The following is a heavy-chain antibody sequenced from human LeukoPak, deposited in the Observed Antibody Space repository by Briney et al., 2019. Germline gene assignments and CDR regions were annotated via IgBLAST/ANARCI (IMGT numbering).Heavy chain of an antibody. CDR3: ARARGYYDSSGLIYRDAFDI. J-gene: IGHJ3*02. Sequence: ASVKVSCKTSGYTFTNFGFTWVRQAPGQGLEWMGWSSAYNGNTDYAQKRQGRVTMTTDASTSTAYMELRSLRSDDTAVYYCARARGYYDSSGLIYRDAFDIWGQGTMVTVSS. CDR1: GYTFTNFG. V-gene: IGHV1-18*01. D-gene: IGHD3-22*01. CDR2: SSAYNGNT.